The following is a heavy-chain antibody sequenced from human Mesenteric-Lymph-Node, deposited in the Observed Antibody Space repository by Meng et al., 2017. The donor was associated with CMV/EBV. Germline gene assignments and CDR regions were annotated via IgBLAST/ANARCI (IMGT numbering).Heavy chain of an antibody. J-gene: IGHJ4*02. D-gene: IGHD2-2*01. CDR2: IIPLFGTT. CDR3: ATGREIVVLSPAPKMDF. V-gene: IGHV1-69*01. Sequence: SWVRPAPGQGVEWMVGIIPLFGTTTYAQNFQGRVTITAVESTSTAYMEVRSLRSENTAVYYCATGREIVVLSPAPKMDFWGQGTLVTVSS.